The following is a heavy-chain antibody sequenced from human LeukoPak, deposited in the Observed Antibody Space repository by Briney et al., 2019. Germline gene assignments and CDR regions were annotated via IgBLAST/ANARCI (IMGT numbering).Heavy chain of an antibody. CDR1: GGSISSYY. V-gene: IGHV4-59*01. D-gene: IGHD3-22*01. CDR2: IYYSGST. J-gene: IGHJ4*02. Sequence: SETLSLTCTVSGGSISSYYWSWIRQPSGKGLEWIGYIYYSGSTNYNPSLKSRVTISVDTSKNQFSLKLSSVTAADTAVYYCARGYYYDSSGYFDYWGQGTLVTVSS. CDR3: ARGYYYDSSGYFDY.